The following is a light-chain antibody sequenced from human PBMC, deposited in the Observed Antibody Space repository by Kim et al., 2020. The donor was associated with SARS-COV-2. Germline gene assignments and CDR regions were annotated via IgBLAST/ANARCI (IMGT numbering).Light chain of an antibody. V-gene: IGLV2-14*03. Sequence: GAPGQSTTLSSTGTRSDFVSWYQQHPGKAPKLIIYDVTVRPSGVSSRFSGSKSGNTASLTISGLQAEDEADYYCSSYTSSTLLFGGGTKLTVL. J-gene: IGLJ2*01. CDR3: SSYTSSTLL. CDR1: RSDFV. CDR2: DVT.